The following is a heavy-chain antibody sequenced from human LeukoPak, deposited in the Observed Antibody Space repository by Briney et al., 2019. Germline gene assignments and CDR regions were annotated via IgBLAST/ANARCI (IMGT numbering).Heavy chain of an antibody. D-gene: IGHD1-26*01. CDR3: AKDKQNDGKWDIDF. V-gene: IGHV3-23*01. Sequence: PGGSLRLSCAASGFIFSGFTMSWVRQAPGKGLERVSSILSTGDGTYYAASVKGRFTISRDNSKNTVFLQMNSLRAEDTAVYYCAKDKQNDGKWDIDFWGQGVLVTVSS. J-gene: IGHJ4*02. CDR2: ILSTGDGT. CDR1: GFIFSGFT.